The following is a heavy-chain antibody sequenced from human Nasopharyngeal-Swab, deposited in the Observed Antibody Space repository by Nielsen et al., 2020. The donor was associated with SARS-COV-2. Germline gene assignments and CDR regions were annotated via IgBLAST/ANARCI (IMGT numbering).Heavy chain of an antibody. D-gene: IGHD3-22*01. CDR3: ARDRAMIVVSMWSGDAFDI. V-gene: IGHV1-46*01. CDR2: INPSGGST. Sequence: ASVKVSCKASGYTFTSYYMHWVRQVPGQGLEWMGIINPSGGSTSYAQKFQGRVTMTRDTSTSKVYMELSSLRSEDTAVYYCARDRAMIVVSMWSGDAFDIWGQGTMVTVSS. J-gene: IGHJ3*02. CDR1: GYTFTSYY.